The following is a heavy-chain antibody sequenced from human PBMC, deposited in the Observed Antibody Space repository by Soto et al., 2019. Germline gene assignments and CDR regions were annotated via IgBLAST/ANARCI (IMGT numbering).Heavy chain of an antibody. CDR1: GFTFSRYA. J-gene: IGHJ4*02. CDR2: ISGSGGST. D-gene: IGHD2-2*02. V-gene: IGHV3-23*01. Sequence: GGSLRLSCAASGFTFSRYAMSWVRQAPGKGLEWVSAISGSGGSTYYADSVKGRFTISRDNSKNTLYLQMNSLRAEDTAVYYCAKETSRGGPATIIVVVPAAIYYWGQGPLVTVS. CDR3: AKETSRGGPATIIVVVPAAIYY.